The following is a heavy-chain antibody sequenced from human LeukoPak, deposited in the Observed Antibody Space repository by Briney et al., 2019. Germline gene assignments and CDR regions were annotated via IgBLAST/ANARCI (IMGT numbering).Heavy chain of an antibody. V-gene: IGHV3-21*04. J-gene: IGHJ6*02. CDR3: AKALSPGSYYYYGMDV. CDR1: GFTFSSYS. CDR2: ISSSSSYI. Sequence: GGSLRLSCAASGFTFSSYSMNWVRQAPGKGLEWVSSISSSSSYIYYADSVKGRFTISRDNAKNSLYLQMNSLRAEDTAVYYCAKALSPGSYYYYGMDVWGQGTTVTVSS. D-gene: IGHD5/OR15-5a*01.